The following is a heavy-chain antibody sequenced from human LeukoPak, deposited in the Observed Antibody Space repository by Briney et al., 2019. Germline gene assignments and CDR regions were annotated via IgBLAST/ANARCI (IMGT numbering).Heavy chain of an antibody. D-gene: IGHD5-12*01. CDR3: AREIIVARGAFDI. Sequence: SETLSLTCAVYGGSFSGYYWISIRQPPGKGLEWIGEINRRGSTNYNPSLKSRVTISVDTSKNQFSLKLSSVTAADTAVYYCAREIIVARGAFDIWGQGTMVTVSS. CDR2: INRRGST. CDR1: GGSFSGYY. J-gene: IGHJ3*02. V-gene: IGHV4-34*01.